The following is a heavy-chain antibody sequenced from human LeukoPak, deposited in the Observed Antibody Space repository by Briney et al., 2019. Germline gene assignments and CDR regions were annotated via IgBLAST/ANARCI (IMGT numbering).Heavy chain of an antibody. CDR2: IYYSGTT. CDR1: GGSISSYY. D-gene: IGHD3-9*01. J-gene: IGHJ4*02. Sequence: KPSETLSLTCTVSGGSISSYYWSWIRQPPGKALEWFGYIYYSGTTNYNPSLKSRVTMSLDTSKNQLPLKLRSVTAADTAVYYCARLHETGLLFDYWGQGTLVTVSS. CDR3: ARLHETGLLFDY. V-gene: IGHV4-59*08.